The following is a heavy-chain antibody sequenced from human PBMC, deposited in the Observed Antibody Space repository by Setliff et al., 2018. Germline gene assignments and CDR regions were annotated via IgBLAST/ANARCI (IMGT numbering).Heavy chain of an antibody. V-gene: IGHV5-51*01. Sequence: GESLKISCKAAGYSFTKYWIGWVRQMPGKGLEWMGIIDPADSDTTYSPSFQGQVTVSADKSIGTAYLQWSSLKASDTATYYCARRGWGSSSGDCYSPKGCYYYYMDVWGKGTTVTVSS. CDR2: IDPADSDT. CDR3: ARRGWGSSSGDCYSPKGCYYYYMDV. CDR1: GYSFTKYW. J-gene: IGHJ6*03. D-gene: IGHD2-21*02.